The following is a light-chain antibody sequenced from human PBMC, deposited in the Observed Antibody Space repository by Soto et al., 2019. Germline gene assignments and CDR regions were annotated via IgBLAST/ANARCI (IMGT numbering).Light chain of an antibody. J-gene: IGKJ1*01. CDR1: QSVSSY. Sequence: EIVLTQSPATLSFSPGERATLSCRASQSVSSYLAWYQQKPGQAPRLLIYGASTRATGIPARFSGSGSGTEFTLTISSLQSEDFAVYYCQQYNNWPPYTFGQGTKVDIK. V-gene: IGKV3-15*01. CDR3: QQYNNWPPYT. CDR2: GAS.